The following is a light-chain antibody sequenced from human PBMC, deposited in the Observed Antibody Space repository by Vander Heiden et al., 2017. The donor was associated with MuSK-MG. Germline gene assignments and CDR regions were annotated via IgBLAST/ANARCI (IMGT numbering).Light chain of an antibody. J-gene: IGKJ4*01. V-gene: IGKV4-1*01. Sequence: DIVMTQSPDSLAVSLGETATINCKSSQSVLYSSNNKNYLAWYQQKPGQPPKLLISWASTRESGVPDRFSGGGSGTDFTLTISSLQAEDVAVYYCQQDDNAPLPFGGGTKVDIK. CDR3: QQDDNAPLP. CDR2: WAS. CDR1: QSVLYSSNNKNY.